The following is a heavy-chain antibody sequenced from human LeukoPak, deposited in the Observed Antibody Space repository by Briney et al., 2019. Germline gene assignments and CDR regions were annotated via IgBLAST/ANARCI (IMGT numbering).Heavy chain of an antibody. Sequence: ASVKVSCKASGYTFTDYYIHWLRQAPGRGPEWLGWIDPKSGATYYAEKLQGRVNMAGDTTIDTAYMQQNILTSDDAAVYYCARSPGSSSYWGPFDVWGQGALVTVSS. CDR2: IDPKSGAT. J-gene: IGHJ4*02. D-gene: IGHD3-22*01. CDR3: ARSPGSSSYWGPFDV. V-gene: IGHV1-2*02. CDR1: GYTFTDYY.